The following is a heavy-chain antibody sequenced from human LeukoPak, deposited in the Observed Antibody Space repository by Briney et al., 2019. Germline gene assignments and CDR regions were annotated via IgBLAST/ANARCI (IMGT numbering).Heavy chain of an antibody. V-gene: IGHV4-31*03. Sequence: SETLSLTCTVSGGSISSGGYYWSWIRQHPGKGLEWIGYIYYSGGTYYNPSLKSRVTISVDTSKNQFSLKLSSVTAADTAVYYCARGTSYYDASFDYWGQGTLVTVSS. CDR3: ARGTSYYDASFDY. CDR1: GGSISSGGYY. J-gene: IGHJ4*02. CDR2: IYYSGGT. D-gene: IGHD3-22*01.